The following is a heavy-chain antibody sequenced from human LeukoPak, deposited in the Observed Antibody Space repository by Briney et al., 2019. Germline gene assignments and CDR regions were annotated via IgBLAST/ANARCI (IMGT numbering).Heavy chain of an antibody. D-gene: IGHD3-10*01. CDR2: ISYEGSNK. CDR1: GFTFSSYV. CDR3: ARDLRLFGPPDDY. J-gene: IGHJ4*02. Sequence: GESLKISCAVSGFTFSSYVMHWVRQAPGKWLEWVADISYEGSNKYYADSVKGRFTISRDNSKNTLYLQMNSLRVEDTAVYYCARDLRLFGPPDDYWGQGTLVTVSS. V-gene: IGHV3-30-3*01.